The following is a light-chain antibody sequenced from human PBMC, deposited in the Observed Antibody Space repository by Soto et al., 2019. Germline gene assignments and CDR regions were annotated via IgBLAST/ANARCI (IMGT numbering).Light chain of an antibody. CDR1: QSISSW. Sequence: DIPITQSPSTLCASVGDRVPLTCRASQSISSWLAWYQQKPGKAPNLLIYKASSLESGVPSRFSGSGSGTDFTLTISSLQPDDFATYYCQQYKAFWTFGQGTKVDI. V-gene: IGKV1-5*03. J-gene: IGKJ1*01. CDR3: QQYKAFWT. CDR2: KAS.